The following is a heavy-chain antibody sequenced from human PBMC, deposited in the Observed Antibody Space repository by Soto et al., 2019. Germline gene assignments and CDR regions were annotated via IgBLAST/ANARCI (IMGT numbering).Heavy chain of an antibody. J-gene: IGHJ6*03. V-gene: IGHV3-11*01. Sequence: QVQLVESGGGLVKPGGSLRLSCAASGFTFSDYYMSWIRQAPGKGLEWVSYISSGGSPIYYTDSVKGRFTISMDNGENSLYLQMNSLRAEDTAVYYCARDPRYCSGGSCYSAGENHYYYYIDVWGKGTTVTVSS. CDR1: GFTFSDYY. CDR3: ARDPRYCSGGSCYSAGENHYYYYIDV. D-gene: IGHD2-15*01. CDR2: ISSGGSPI.